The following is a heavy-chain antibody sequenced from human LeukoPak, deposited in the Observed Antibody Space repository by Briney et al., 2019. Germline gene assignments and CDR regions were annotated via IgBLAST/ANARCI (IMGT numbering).Heavy chain of an antibody. CDR2: ISGSGGST. CDR3: ARGQLTYYYYYYMDV. Sequence: GGSLRLSCAASGFTFSSYAMSWVRQAPGKGLEWVSAISGSGGSTYYADSVKGRFTISRDSSKNTLYLQMNSLRAEDTAIFYCARGQLTYYYYYYMDVWGKGTTVTVSS. D-gene: IGHD5-18*01. CDR1: GFTFSSYA. V-gene: IGHV3-23*01. J-gene: IGHJ6*03.